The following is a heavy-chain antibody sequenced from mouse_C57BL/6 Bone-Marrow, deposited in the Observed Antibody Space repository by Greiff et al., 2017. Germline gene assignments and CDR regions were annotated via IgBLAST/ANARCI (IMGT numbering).Heavy chain of an antibody. J-gene: IGHJ3*01. CDR1: GFTFSSYG. CDR3: ARREGWFAY. Sequence: DVMLVESGGDLVKPGGSLKLSCAASGFTFSSYGMSWVRQTPDKRLEWVATISSGGSYTYYPDSVKGRFTLSRDNAKNTLYLQMRSRKSEDTAMYYCARREGWFAYWGQGTLVTVSA. CDR2: ISSGGSYT. V-gene: IGHV5-6*02.